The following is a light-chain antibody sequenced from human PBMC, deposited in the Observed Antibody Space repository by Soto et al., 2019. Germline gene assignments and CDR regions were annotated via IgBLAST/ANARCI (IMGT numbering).Light chain of an antibody. CDR3: HQYGTSTQA. CDR1: QSVSSNF. J-gene: IGKJ3*01. CDR2: GAS. Sequence: EIVLTQSPGTLSLSPGERATLSCRAGQSVSSNFLAWYQQKPGQAPRLLIYGASSRATGIPDRFSGSGSGTDFTLTISRLEPEDFAVYYCHQYGTSTQAFGPGTKVDIK. V-gene: IGKV3-20*01.